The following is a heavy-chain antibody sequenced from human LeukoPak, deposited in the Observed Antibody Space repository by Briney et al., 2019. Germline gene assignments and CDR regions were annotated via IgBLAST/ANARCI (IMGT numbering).Heavy chain of an antibody. CDR3: ARDEGNYGDYAQVT. CDR2: IYYSGST. Sequence: PSETLSLTCTVSGGSISSYFWSWIRQPPGKGLEWIGYIYYSGSTNYNPSLKSRVTISVDTSKNQFSLKLSSVTAADTAVYYCARDEGNYGDYAQVTWGQGTLVTVSS. D-gene: IGHD4-17*01. V-gene: IGHV4-59*01. J-gene: IGHJ5*02. CDR1: GGSISSYF.